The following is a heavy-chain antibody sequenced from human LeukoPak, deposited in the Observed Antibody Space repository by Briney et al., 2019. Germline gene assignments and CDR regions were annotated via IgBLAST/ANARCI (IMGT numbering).Heavy chain of an antibody. CDR3: ARLLAYNSGGEAFDH. D-gene: IGHD1-20*01. CDR1: GSTFNTYW. V-gene: IGHV3-7*01. Sequence: GGSLRLSCAASGSTFNTYWMSWLRQAPGKGLEWVANINEDGSEKYYVDSVKGRFSISRDNAKNSLYLQMNSLRAEDTAVYYCARLLAYNSGGEAFDHWGQGTLVTVSS. CDR2: INEDGSEK. J-gene: IGHJ4*02.